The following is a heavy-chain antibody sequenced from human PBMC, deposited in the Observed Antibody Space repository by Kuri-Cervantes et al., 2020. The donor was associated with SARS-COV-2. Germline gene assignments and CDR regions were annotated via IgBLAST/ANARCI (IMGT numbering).Heavy chain of an antibody. Sequence: SETLSLTCTVSGGSITTNNWNWVRQPAGKGLEWIGRINTSGTTNYNPSLKSRVTISVDTSKNQFSLKLSSVTAADTAVYYCARSRGAIDYWGQGTLVTVSS. D-gene: IGHD1-26*01. CDR2: INTSGTT. CDR3: ARSRGAIDY. J-gene: IGHJ4*02. CDR1: GGSITTNN. V-gene: IGHV4-4*07.